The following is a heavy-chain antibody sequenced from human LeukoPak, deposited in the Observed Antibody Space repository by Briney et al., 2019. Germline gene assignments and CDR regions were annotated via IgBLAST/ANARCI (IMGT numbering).Heavy chain of an antibody. J-gene: IGHJ4*02. Sequence: GGSLRLSCAASGFTVSSNYMSWVRQAPGKGLEWVSVIYSGGSTYYADSVKGRFTISRDNSKNTLYLQMNSLRAEDTAAYYCARDQRRFGKFDYWGQGTLVTVSS. V-gene: IGHV3-53*01. CDR1: GFTVSSNY. CDR3: ARDQRRFGKFDY. D-gene: IGHD3-10*01. CDR2: IYSGGST.